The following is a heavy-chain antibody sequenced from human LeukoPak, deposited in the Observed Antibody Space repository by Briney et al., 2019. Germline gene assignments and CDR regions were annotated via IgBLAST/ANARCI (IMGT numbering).Heavy chain of an antibody. CDR2: INPNSGVT. D-gene: IGHD6-19*01. J-gene: IGHJ4*02. Sequence: ASVKVSCKASGYTFTAYYIHWVRQAPGQGLEWMGWINPNSGVTNYAQKFQGRVTMTRDTPINTAYMELSWLRSDDTAVYYCARVAPHRRLTSGWYYFDYWGQGTLVTVSS. CDR1: GYTFTAYY. CDR3: ARVAPHRRLTSGWYYFDY. V-gene: IGHV1-2*02.